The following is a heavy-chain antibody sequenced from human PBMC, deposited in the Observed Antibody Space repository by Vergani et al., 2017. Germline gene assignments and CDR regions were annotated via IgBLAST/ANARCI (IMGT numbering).Heavy chain of an antibody. CDR2: IYYSGST. D-gene: IGHD3-3*01. CDR3: ASLKIFGVVGY. CDR1: GGSISSSSYY. Sequence: QLQLQESGPGLVKPSETLSLTCTVSGGSISSSSYYWGWIRQPPGKGLEWIGSIYYSGSTYYNPSLKSRVTISVDTSKNQFSLKLSSVTAADTAVYYCASLKIFGVVGYWGQGTLVTVSS. J-gene: IGHJ4*02. V-gene: IGHV4-39*01.